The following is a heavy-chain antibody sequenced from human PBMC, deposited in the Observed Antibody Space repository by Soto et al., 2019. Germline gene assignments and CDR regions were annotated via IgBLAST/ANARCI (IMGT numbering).Heavy chain of an antibody. Sequence: QVQLVQSGAEVKTPGSSVKVSCKASGGTFSSYAISWVRQAPGQGLEWMGGIIPIFGTANYAQKFQGRVTISADKSTSTAYMEMSSLRPEDTAVYYCASATRGSGYYFGMDVWGQGTTVTVSS. CDR2: IIPIFGTA. J-gene: IGHJ6*02. CDR3: ASATRGSGYYFGMDV. CDR1: GGTFSSYA. D-gene: IGHD2-15*01. V-gene: IGHV1-69*06.